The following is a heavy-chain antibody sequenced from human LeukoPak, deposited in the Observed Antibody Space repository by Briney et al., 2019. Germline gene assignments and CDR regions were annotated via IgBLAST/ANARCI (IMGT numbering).Heavy chain of an antibody. CDR2: ISGSGGST. V-gene: IGHV3-23*01. J-gene: IGHJ4*02. CDR1: GFTFSSYA. D-gene: IGHD3-22*01. Sequence: PGGSLRLSCAASGFTFSSYAVSWVRQAPGKGLEWVSAISGSGGSTYYADSVKGRFTISRDNSKNTLYLQMNSLRAEDTAVYYCASTPVYYDSSGYVDYWGQGTPVTVSS. CDR3: ASTPVYYDSSGYVDY.